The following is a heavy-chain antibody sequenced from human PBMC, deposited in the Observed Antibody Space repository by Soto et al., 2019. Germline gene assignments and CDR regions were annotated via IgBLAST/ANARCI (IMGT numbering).Heavy chain of an antibody. CDR2: IYYSGST. D-gene: IGHD3-10*01. V-gene: IGHV4-59*01. Sequence: PSETLSLSCTVSGGSISSYYWSWIRQPPGKGLEWIGYIYYSGSTNYNPSLKSRVTISVDTSKNQFSLKLSFVTAADTAVFYCARGSLDIYGSGTQLLGWGQGTLVTVSS. CDR3: ARGSLDIYGSGTQLLG. J-gene: IGHJ4*02. CDR1: GGSISSYY.